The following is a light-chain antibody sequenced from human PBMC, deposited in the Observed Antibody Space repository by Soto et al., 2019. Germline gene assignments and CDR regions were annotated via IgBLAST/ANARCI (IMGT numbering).Light chain of an antibody. CDR3: QQTYSSPWT. CDR2: AAS. V-gene: IGKV1-39*01. Sequence: DIQMTQSPSSLSASVGDRVTITCRASPSISSYLNWYQQKPGKDPKLLIYAASSLQGGVPSRFSGSGSGTDFTLTISSLQPDDFATYYCQQTYSSPWTFGQGTKVEIK. J-gene: IGKJ1*01. CDR1: PSISSY.